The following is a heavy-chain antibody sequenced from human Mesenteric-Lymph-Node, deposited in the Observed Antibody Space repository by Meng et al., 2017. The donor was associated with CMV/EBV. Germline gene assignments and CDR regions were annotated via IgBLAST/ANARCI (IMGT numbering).Heavy chain of an antibody. CDR2: IYSGGST. Sequence: GGSLRLSCAASGFTVSSNYMSWVRQAPGKGLEWVSVIYSGGSTYYADSVKGRFTISRDNAKNSLYLQMNSLRAEDTAVYYCARDPSGSTWYYFDYWGQGTLVTVSS. D-gene: IGHD6-13*01. CDR1: GFTVSSNY. J-gene: IGHJ4*02. CDR3: ARDPSGSTWYYFDY. V-gene: IGHV3-66*01.